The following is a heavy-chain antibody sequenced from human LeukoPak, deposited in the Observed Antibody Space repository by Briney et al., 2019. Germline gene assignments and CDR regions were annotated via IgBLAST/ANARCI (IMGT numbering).Heavy chain of an antibody. D-gene: IGHD4-17*01. Sequence: SQTLSLTCAVSGVSISSGGYSWSWIRQPPGKGLEWIGYIYHSGSTYYNPSLKSRVTISVDRSKNQFSLKLSSVTAADTAVYYCARGTTVTTNWFDPWGQGTLVTVSS. J-gene: IGHJ5*02. CDR2: IYHSGST. V-gene: IGHV4-30-2*01. CDR3: ARGTTVTTNWFDP. CDR1: GVSISSGGYS.